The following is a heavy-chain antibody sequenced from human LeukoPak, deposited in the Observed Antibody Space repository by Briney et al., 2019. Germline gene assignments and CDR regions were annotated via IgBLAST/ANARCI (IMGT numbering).Heavy chain of an antibody. Sequence: GASVKVSCKVSGYTLTELSMHWVRQAPGKGLEWMGGFDPEDGETIYAQKFQGRVTMTEDTSTDTAYMELSSLRSEDTAVYYCATLATFGGVIGTKGDYWGQGTLVTVSS. CDR1: GYTLTELS. V-gene: IGHV1-24*01. CDR3: ATLATFGGVIGTKGDY. J-gene: IGHJ4*02. CDR2: FDPEDGET. D-gene: IGHD3-16*02.